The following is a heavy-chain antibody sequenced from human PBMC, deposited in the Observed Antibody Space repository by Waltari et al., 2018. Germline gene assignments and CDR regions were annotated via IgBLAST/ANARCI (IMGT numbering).Heavy chain of an antibody. V-gene: IGHV4-39*07. CDR1: GGSISTSSYY. D-gene: IGHD3-10*01. CDR2: IYFGGNP. CDR3: ATWGSGSYRDAFDI. J-gene: IGHJ3*02. Sequence: QLQLQESGPGLVKPSETLSLTCTVSGGSISTSSYYWGWIRQPPGQGLEWIGCIYFGGNPSYNPSRKRRVTMTEDTSTDTAYMELSSLRSEDTAVYYCATWGSGSYRDAFDIWGQGTMVTVSS.